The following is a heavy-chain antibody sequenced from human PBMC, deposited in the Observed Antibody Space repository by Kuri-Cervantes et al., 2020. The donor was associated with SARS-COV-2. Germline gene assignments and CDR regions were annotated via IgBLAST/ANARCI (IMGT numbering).Heavy chain of an antibody. CDR1: GFTFSDHY. J-gene: IGHJ3*02. CDR3: ARDDHDWGEGGAFDI. V-gene: IGHV3-72*01. CDR2: TRNKANSYTT. D-gene: IGHD7-27*01. Sequence: GGSLRLSCAASGFTFSDHYMDWVRQAPGKGLEWVGRTRNKANSYTTEYAASVKGRFTISRDDSKNSLYLQMNSLKTEDTAVYYCARDDHDWGEGGAFDIWGQGTMVTVSS.